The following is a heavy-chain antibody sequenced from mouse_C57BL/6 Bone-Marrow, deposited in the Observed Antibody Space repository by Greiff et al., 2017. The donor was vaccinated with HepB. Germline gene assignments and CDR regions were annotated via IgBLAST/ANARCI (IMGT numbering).Heavy chain of an antibody. V-gene: IGHV1-82*01. CDR2: IYPGDGDT. CDR3: ARSLYYGSSHY. CDR1: GYAFSSSW. J-gene: IGHJ2*01. Sequence: VKVVESGPELVKPGASVKISCKASGYAFSSSWMNWVKQRPGKGLEWIGRIYPGDGDTNYNGKFKGKATLTADKSSSTAYMQLSSLTSEDSAVYFCARSLYYGSSHYWGQGTTLTVSS. D-gene: IGHD1-1*01.